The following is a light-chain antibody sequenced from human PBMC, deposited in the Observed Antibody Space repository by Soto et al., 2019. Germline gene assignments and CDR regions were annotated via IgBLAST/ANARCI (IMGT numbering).Light chain of an antibody. Sequence: EIVLTQSPATLSLSPGERATLSCRASQSVGGYLDWYQQKPGQAPRLLIYDASNRASGSTARFSGSGSGTDFSLTISSLEQEDLAVYYCHQRSNWPPLTFGGGTKVEIK. J-gene: IGKJ4*01. CDR1: QSVGGY. CDR2: DAS. V-gene: IGKV3-11*01. CDR3: HQRSNWPPLT.